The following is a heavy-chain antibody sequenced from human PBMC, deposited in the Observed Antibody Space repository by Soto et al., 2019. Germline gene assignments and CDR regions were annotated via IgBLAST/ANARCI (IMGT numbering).Heavy chain of an antibody. CDR3: ARYFNL. CDR1: GFTFSDYG. J-gene: IGHJ2*01. CDR2: ISTTTTTA. V-gene: IGHV3-48*01. Sequence: EVQLVESGGGLVQPGGSLRLSCVASGFTFSDYGMNWVRQVPGKGLEWISYISTTTTTAHYADSVKGRFTISRDNAKNSVYLQMDSLRPEDTAVYYCARYFNLWGRGTLVTVSS.